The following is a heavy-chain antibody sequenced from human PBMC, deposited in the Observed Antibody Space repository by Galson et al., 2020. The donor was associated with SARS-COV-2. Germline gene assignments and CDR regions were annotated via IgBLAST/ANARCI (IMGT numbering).Heavy chain of an antibody. CDR1: GYNFTHYW. J-gene: IGHJ4*02. Sequence: GESLKISCQGSGYNFTHYWITWVRQMPGKGLEWMGRIDPSDSYTNYSPSFQGHVTISADKSINTAYLQWSSLEASDSAMYFCARQYGGYGFLDHWGQGTLVTVSS. CDR2: IDPSDSYT. D-gene: IGHD5-12*01. V-gene: IGHV5-10-1*01. CDR3: ARQYGGYGFLDH.